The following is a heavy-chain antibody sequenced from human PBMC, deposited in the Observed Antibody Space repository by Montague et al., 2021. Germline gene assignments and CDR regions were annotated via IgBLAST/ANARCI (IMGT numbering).Heavy chain of an antibody. J-gene: IGHJ5*01. V-gene: IGHV4-39*07. D-gene: IGHD6-13*01. Sequence: SETLSLTCTVSGASITSNIYYWGWTRQSPGKGLEWIGSIYYSGNSFYQPSLKSRITMAVDTSKNQFSLKLSSATAADTAIYYCARVFSSWYVGWFDSWGQGTLVTVSS. CDR3: ARVFSSWYVGWFDS. CDR2: IYYSGNS. CDR1: GASITSNIYY.